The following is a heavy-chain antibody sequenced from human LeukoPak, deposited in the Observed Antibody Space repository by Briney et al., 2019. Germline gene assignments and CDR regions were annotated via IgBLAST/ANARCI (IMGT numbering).Heavy chain of an antibody. CDR2: ISSSSSTI. Sequence: GGSLRLSCAASGFTVSNNYMRWVRQAPGKGLEWVSYISSSSSTIYYADSVKGRFTISRDNAKNSLYLQMNSLRAEDTAVYYCARDEPGIAVAGPTGDIWGQGTMVTVSS. V-gene: IGHV3-48*01. J-gene: IGHJ3*02. CDR3: ARDEPGIAVAGPTGDI. CDR1: GFTVSNNY. D-gene: IGHD6-19*01.